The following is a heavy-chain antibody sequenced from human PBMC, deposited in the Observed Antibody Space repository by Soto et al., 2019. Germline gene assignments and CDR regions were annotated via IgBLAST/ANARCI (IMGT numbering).Heavy chain of an antibody. V-gene: IGHV1-18*01. CDR3: ARQRSWPYYYYGLDV. CDR2: ISTYNGDT. Sequence: QVQLVQSGPEVKKPGASVKVSCEASVYTFTTSGISWVRQAPGQGLEWMGWISTYNGDTNSAQKLQGRVTMTADAPTGTAYMELMSLKSDDTAVYYCARQRSWPYYYYGLDVWGQGTTVTVSS. CDR1: VYTFTTSG. J-gene: IGHJ6*02. D-gene: IGHD1-26*01.